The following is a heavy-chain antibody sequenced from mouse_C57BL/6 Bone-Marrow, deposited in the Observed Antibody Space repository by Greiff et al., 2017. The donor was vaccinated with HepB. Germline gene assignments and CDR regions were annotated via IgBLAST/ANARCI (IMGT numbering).Heavy chain of an antibody. V-gene: IGHV5-16*01. CDR2: INYDGSST. CDR1: GFTFSDYY. CDR3: ARDLDYFDY. J-gene: IGHJ2*02. Sequence: EVKVEESEGGLVQPGSSMKLSCTASGFTFSDYYMAWVRQVPEKGLEWVANINYDGSSTYYLDSLKSRFIISIDNAKNLLYRKMSSLTSEDTATYYCARDLDYFDYWGQGTSLTFAS.